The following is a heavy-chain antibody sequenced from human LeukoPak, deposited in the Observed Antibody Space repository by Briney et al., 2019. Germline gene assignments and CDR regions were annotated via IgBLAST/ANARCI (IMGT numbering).Heavy chain of an antibody. J-gene: IGHJ4*02. Sequence: GGSLRLSCDASAFSLRSFDMTWVRQAPDKGLQWVSVISASGGATYYADSVKGRFTISRDNSKNTVYLQMNSLRADDTAMYYCATGDSFDYWGQGTLVTVSS. V-gene: IGHV3-23*01. CDR3: ATGDSFDY. CDR1: AFSLRSFD. CDR2: ISASGGAT.